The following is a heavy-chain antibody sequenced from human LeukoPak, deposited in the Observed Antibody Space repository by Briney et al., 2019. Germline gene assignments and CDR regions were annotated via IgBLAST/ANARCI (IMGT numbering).Heavy chain of an antibody. J-gene: IGHJ3*02. CDR2: IWYDGSQK. D-gene: IGHD1-1*01. CDR3: ARDRQGTPGTFDI. CDR1: GFTFTSYG. Sequence: GGSLRLSSAVSGFTFTSYGMHWVRQGPGKGLEWVAGIWYDGSQKYYADSVKGRFTISRDNSKNTLYLQMNSLRAEDTAVYYCARDRQGTPGTFDIWGQGTMVTVSP. V-gene: IGHV3-33*01.